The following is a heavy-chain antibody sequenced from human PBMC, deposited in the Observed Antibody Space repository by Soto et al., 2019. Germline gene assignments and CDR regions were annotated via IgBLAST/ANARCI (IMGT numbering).Heavy chain of an antibody. Sequence: QVQLVESGGGVVQPGRSLRLSCAASGFIFSSYGMHWVRQAPGKGLEWVAVISYDGSNKYYADTVKGRFTISRDNSKNTLYLQMNSLRAEDTAVFYCGKGSTAMTYFDYWGQGTLVTVSS. V-gene: IGHV3-30*18. CDR2: ISYDGSNK. CDR3: GKGSTAMTYFDY. J-gene: IGHJ4*02. D-gene: IGHD5-18*01. CDR1: GFIFSSYG.